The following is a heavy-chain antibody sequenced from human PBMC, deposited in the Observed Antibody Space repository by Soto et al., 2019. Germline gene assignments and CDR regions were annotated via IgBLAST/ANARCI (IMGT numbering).Heavy chain of an antibody. CDR1: GGSISSYY. D-gene: IGHD3-3*01. V-gene: IGHV4-59*08. J-gene: IGHJ6*03. CDR2: IYYSGST. Sequence: SETLSLTCTVSGGSISSYYWSWIRQPPGKGLEWIGYIYYSGSTNYNPSLKSRVTISVDTSKDQFSLKLSSVTAADTAVYYCARQDYDFWSGYYYMDVWGKGTTVTVSS. CDR3: ARQDYDFWSGYYYMDV.